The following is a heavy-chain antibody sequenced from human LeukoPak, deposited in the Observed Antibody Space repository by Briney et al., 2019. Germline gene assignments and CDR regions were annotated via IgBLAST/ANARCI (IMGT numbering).Heavy chain of an antibody. J-gene: IGHJ5*02. CDR2: IYSDGST. D-gene: IGHD2-8*01. V-gene: IGHV3-66*01. CDR1: GFTVSSNY. Sequence: GGSLRLSCAASGFTVSSNYMSWVRQAPGKGLEWVSVIYSDGSTYYADSVKGRFTISRDNSKNTLYLQMNSLRAEDTAVYYCARDPSGVDWFDPWGQGTLVTVSS. CDR3: ARDPSGVDWFDP.